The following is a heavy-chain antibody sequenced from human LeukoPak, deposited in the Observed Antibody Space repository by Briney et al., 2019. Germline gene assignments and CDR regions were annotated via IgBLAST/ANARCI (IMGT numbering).Heavy chain of an antibody. Sequence: GGSLRLSCAASGFTVSSNYMTWVRQAPGKGLEWVSVIYSGGSTYYADSVKGRFTISRDNSKSTLYLQMNSLRVEDTAVYYCARGIAVADTGFFDYWGQGTLVAVSS. CDR3: ARGIAVADTGFFDY. CDR1: GFTVSSNY. CDR2: IYSGGST. V-gene: IGHV3-66*01. J-gene: IGHJ4*02. D-gene: IGHD6-19*01.